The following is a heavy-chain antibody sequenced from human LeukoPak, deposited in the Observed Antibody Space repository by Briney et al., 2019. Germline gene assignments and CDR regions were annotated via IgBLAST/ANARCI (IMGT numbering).Heavy chain of an antibody. CDR2: IKQDGSEK. CDR1: GFIIISYR. V-gene: IGHV3-7*01. J-gene: IGHJ6*03. CDR3: ARVRDGYKPPKLSSYYYMDV. Sequence: GGSLRLSCAASGFIIISYRMSWVRQAPGKGLEWVANIKQDGSEKYYVDSVKGRFTISRDNAKNSLYLQMSSLRAEDTAVYYCARVRDGYKPPKLSSYYYMDVWGKGTTVTISS. D-gene: IGHD5-24*01.